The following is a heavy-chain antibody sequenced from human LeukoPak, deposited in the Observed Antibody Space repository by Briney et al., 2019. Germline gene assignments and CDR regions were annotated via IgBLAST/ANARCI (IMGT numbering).Heavy chain of an antibody. Sequence: PGGSLRLSCAVSGFTFSSYWMSWVRQAPGKGLEWVANIKQDGSEKYYVDSVKGRFTVSRDNAKNSLYLQMNSLRAEDTAVYYCARVYRSSSGYCFDFGGQGTLVTVSS. D-gene: IGHD6-6*01. CDR1: GFTFSSYW. CDR3: ARVYRSSSGYCFDF. J-gene: IGHJ4*02. V-gene: IGHV3-7*01. CDR2: IKQDGSEK.